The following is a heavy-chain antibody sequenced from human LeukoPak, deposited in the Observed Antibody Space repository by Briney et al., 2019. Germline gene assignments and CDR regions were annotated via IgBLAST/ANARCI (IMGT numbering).Heavy chain of an antibody. J-gene: IGHJ4*02. D-gene: IGHD3-22*01. V-gene: IGHV3-7*01. Sequence: GGSLRLSCAASGFTFSIFWMSWVRQAPGKGLEWVANIKQDGSAKYYVDSVKGRFTISRDSARNSLYLEMNNLRAEDTAIHYCATSYDSSGNNWGQGTLVTVSS. CDR2: IKQDGSAK. CDR3: ATSYDSSGNN. CDR1: GFTFSIFW.